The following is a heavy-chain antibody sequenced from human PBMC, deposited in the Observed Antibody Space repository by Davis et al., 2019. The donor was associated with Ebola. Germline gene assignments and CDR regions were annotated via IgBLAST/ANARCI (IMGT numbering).Heavy chain of an antibody. CDR1: GGSISSSSYY. D-gene: IGHD2-2*01. CDR3: ARQIPSAPQLLIGWFDP. J-gene: IGHJ5*02. Sequence: SETLSLTCTVSGGSISSSSYYWGWIRQPPGKGLEWIGSIYYSGSTYYNPSLKSRVTISVDTSKNQFSLKLSSVTAADTAVYYCARQIPSAPQLLIGWFDPWGQGTLVTVSS. V-gene: IGHV4-39*07. CDR2: IYYSGST.